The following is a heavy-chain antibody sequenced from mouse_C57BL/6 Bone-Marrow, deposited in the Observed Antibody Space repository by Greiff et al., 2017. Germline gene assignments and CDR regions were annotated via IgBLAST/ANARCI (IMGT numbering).Heavy chain of an antibody. V-gene: IGHV5-4*03. CDR1: GFTFSSYA. D-gene: IGHD1-3*01. Sequence: EVKLQESGGGLVKPGGSLKLSCAASGFTFSSYAMSWVRQTPEKRLEWVATISAGGSYTYYPENVKGRFTISRDNAKNNLYLQMRHLKYEDTAMYYCASDGNNWDDWGQGTAVTVSS. J-gene: IGHJ4*01. CDR2: ISAGGSYT. CDR3: ASDGNNWDD.